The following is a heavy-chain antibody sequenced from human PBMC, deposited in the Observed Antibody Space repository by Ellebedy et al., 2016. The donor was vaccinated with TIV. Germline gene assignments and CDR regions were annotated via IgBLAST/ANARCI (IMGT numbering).Heavy chain of an antibody. V-gene: IGHV4-34*01. Sequence: GSLRLSCAVYGGSFSGYYWSWIRQPPGKGLEWIGEINHSGSTNYNPSLKSRVTISVDTSKNQFSLKLSSVTAADTAVYYCARSVVAAAGKDYWGQGTLVTVSS. CDR1: GGSFSGYY. CDR2: INHSGST. D-gene: IGHD6-13*01. CDR3: ARSVVAAAGKDY. J-gene: IGHJ4*02.